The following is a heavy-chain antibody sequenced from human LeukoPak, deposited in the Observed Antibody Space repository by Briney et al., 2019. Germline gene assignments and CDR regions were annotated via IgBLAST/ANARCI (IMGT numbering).Heavy chain of an antibody. D-gene: IGHD6-13*01. CDR3: ARHSRGPAAGPAFDY. Sequence: SETLSLTCTVSGGSISSSTYYWGWIRQPPGKGLEWIGSIYYSGSTYYNPPLKSRVTISVDTSKNQFSLSSVTAADTAVYYCARHSRGPAAGPAFDYWGQGTLVTVSS. CDR1: GGSISSSTYY. J-gene: IGHJ4*02. CDR2: IYYSGST. V-gene: IGHV4-39*01.